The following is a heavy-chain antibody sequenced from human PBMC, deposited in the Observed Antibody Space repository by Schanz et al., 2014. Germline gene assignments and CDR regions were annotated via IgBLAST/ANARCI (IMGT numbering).Heavy chain of an antibody. CDR3: ARKMKLGVYGGKGHDSLDI. CDR2: ISGSSRTI. Sequence: EVQLLESGGGLVQPGGSLRLSCAASGFTFSSYAMSWVRQAPGKGLEWVSYISGSSRTIYYADSMKGRFTVSRDNAENALYLQMNTLRAEDTAVYYCARKMKLGVYGGKGHDSLDIWGQGTMVTVSS. V-gene: IGHV3-48*01. D-gene: IGHD4-17*01. CDR1: GFTFSSYA. J-gene: IGHJ3*02.